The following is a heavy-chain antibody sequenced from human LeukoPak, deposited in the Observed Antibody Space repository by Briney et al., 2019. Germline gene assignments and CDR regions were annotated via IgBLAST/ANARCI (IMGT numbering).Heavy chain of an antibody. Sequence: PSETLPLTCAVSGYSISSGYYWGWIRQPPGKGLEWIGSIYHSGSIYYNPSLKSRVTISVDTSKNQFSLKLSSVTAADTAVYYCARGYYDSSGYYWNYFDYWGQGTLVTVSS. V-gene: IGHV4-38-2*01. CDR1: GYSISSGYY. CDR3: ARGYYDSSGYYWNYFDY. D-gene: IGHD3-22*01. CDR2: IYHSGSI. J-gene: IGHJ4*02.